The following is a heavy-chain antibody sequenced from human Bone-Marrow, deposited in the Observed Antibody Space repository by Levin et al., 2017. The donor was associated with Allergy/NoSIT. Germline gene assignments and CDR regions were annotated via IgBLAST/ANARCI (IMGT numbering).Heavy chain of an antibody. V-gene: IGHV1-46*01. CDR3: AREFVVVVVATAPPRDSDAFDI. Sequence: ASVKVSCKASGYTFTSYYMHWVRQAPGQGLEWMGIINPSGGSPTYAQKVKGRVTMTRDTSTSTVYMELSSLRSEDTAVYYCAREFVVVVVATAPPRDSDAFDIWGQGTMVTVSS. J-gene: IGHJ3*02. D-gene: IGHD2-15*01. CDR2: INPSGGSP. CDR1: GYTFTSYY.